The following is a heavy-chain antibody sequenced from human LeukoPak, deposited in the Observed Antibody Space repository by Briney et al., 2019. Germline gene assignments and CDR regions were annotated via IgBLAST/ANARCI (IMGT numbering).Heavy chain of an antibody. CDR2: IIPIFGTA. CDR1: GGTFSSYA. V-gene: IGHV1-69*05. CDR3: ASGPSTVVTPGYYYYMDV. J-gene: IGHJ6*03. D-gene: IGHD4-23*01. Sequence: ASVKVSCKASGGTFSSYAISWVRQAPGQGLEWMGGIIPIFGTANYAQKFQGRVTITTDESTSTAYMELSSLRSEDTAVYYCASGPSTVVTPGYYYYMDVWGKGTTVTVSS.